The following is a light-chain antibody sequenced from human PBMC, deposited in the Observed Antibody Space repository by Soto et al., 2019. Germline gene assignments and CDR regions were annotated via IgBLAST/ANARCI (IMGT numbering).Light chain of an antibody. Sequence: QSVLTQPASVSGSPGQSITISCTGTSSDVGSYNLVSWYQQHPGKAPKLMIYEGSKRPSGVSNRFSGSKSGNTASLTISGLQAEDEADYYCCSYAGSSGHVVFGGGTKVTVL. V-gene: IGLV2-23*01. J-gene: IGLJ2*01. CDR1: SSDVGSYNL. CDR2: EGS. CDR3: CSYAGSSGHVV.